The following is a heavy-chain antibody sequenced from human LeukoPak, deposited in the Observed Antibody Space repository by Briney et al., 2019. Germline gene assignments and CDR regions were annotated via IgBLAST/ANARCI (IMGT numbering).Heavy chain of an antibody. CDR1: GFTFSSYG. CDR3: AKEEAYCSSTSCYTMGAFDI. CDR2: IRYDGSNK. D-gene: IGHD2-2*02. J-gene: IGHJ3*02. Sequence: GGSLRLSCAASGFTFSSYGMHWVRQAPGKGLEWVAFIRYDGSNKYYADSVKGRFTISRDNSKNTLYLQMNSLRAEDTAVYYCAKEEAYCSSTSCYTMGAFDIWGQGTTVTVSS. V-gene: IGHV3-30*02.